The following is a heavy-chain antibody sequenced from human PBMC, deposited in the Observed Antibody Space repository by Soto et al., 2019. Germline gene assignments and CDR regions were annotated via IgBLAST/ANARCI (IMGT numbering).Heavy chain of an antibody. CDR2: INPNSGGT. Sequence: ASVKVSCKASGYTFTGYYMHWVRQAPGQGLEWMGWINPNSGGTNYAQKVQGWVTMTRDTSISTAYMELSRLRSDDTAVYYCAREWDIVATIGILDYWGQGTLVTVSS. V-gene: IGHV1-2*04. D-gene: IGHD5-12*01. CDR3: AREWDIVATIGILDY. CDR1: GYTFTGYY. J-gene: IGHJ4*02.